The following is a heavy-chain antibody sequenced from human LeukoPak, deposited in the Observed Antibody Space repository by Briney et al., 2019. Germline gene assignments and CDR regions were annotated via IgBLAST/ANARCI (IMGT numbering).Heavy chain of an antibody. CDR3: ARERFSGYYDSSGYEREVAFDI. CDR1: GYTFTGYY. CDR2: INPNSGGT. D-gene: IGHD3-22*01. V-gene: IGHV1-2*02. J-gene: IGHJ3*02. Sequence: ASVKVSCKASGYTFTGYYMHWVRQAPGQGLEWMGWINPNSGGTNYAQKFQGRVTMTRDTSTSTVYMELSSLRSEDTAVYYCARERFSGYYDSSGYEREVAFDIWGQGTMVTVSS.